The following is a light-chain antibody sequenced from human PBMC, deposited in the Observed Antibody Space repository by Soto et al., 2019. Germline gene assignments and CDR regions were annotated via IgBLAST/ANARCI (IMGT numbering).Light chain of an antibody. Sequence: QSVLTQPPSASGTPGQRVTISCSGSTSNIGRNPVNWYQHLPGTAPKLLIYSNHQRPSGVPDRFSGSKSGTSASLAISGLQSEDEGDYYCASWDDSLNGVVFGGETKVTVL. CDR2: SNH. V-gene: IGLV1-44*01. J-gene: IGLJ2*01. CDR1: TSNIGRNP. CDR3: ASWDDSLNGVV.